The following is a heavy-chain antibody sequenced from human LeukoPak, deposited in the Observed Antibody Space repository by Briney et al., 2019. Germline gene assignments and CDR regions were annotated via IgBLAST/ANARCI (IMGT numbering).Heavy chain of an antibody. CDR1: GFTFSSYE. CDR3: ARDSRGHDYYYNYYIDV. CDR2: ISSSGSTI. V-gene: IGHV3-48*03. Sequence: PGGSLRLSCAASGFTFSSYEMNWVRQAPGKGLEWVSYISSSGSTIYYADSVKGRFTISRDNSKNTLYLQMNSLRAEDTAVYYCARDSRGHDYYYNYYIDVWGKGTTVTVSS. D-gene: IGHD3-10*01. J-gene: IGHJ6*03.